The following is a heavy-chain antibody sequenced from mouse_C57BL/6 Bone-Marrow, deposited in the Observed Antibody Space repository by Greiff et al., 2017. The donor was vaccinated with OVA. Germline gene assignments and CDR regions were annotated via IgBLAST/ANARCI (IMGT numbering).Heavy chain of an antibody. CDR1: GYAFSSSW. V-gene: IGHV1-82*01. Sequence: QVQLQQSGPELVKPGASVKISCTASGYAFSSSWMNWVKQRPGKGLEWIGRIYPGDGDTNYNGKFKGKATLTADKSSSTAYMQLSSLTSEDSAVYFCAIPFAYWGQGTLVTVSA. J-gene: IGHJ3*01. CDR3: AIPFAY. CDR2: IYPGDGDT.